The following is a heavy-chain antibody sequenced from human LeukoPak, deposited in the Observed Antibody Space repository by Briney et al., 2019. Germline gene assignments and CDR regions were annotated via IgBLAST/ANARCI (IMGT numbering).Heavy chain of an antibody. CDR1: GYTFTIYD. CDR2: MNPNSGNT. D-gene: IGHD2-2*01. CDR3: ARVGIVPAALSFYYYYYMDV. J-gene: IGHJ6*03. Sequence: ASVNVSCKASGYTFTIYDINWVRQATGQGLEWMGWMNPNSGNTGYAQKFQGRVTMTRNTSISTAYMELSSLRSEDTAVYYCARVGIVPAALSFYYYYYMDVWGKGTTVTVSS. V-gene: IGHV1-8*01.